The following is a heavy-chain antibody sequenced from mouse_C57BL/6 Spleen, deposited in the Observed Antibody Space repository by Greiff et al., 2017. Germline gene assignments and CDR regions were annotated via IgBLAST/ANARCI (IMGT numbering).Heavy chain of an antibody. D-gene: IGHD2-4*01. Sequence: QVQLQQSGAELVKPGASVKLSCKASGYTFTSYWMHWVKQRPGQGLEWIGMIHPNSGSTNYNENFKSKATLTVDKSSSTAYMQLSSLTSEDSAVYYCARIYYDYDSFAYWGQGTLVTVSA. CDR3: ARIYYDYDSFAY. J-gene: IGHJ3*01. V-gene: IGHV1-64*01. CDR2: IHPNSGST. CDR1: GYTFTSYW.